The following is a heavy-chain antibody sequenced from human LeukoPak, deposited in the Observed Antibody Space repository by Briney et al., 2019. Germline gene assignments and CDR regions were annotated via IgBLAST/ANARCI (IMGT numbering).Heavy chain of an antibody. V-gene: IGHV3-21*01. CDR2: ISSSSSYI. D-gene: IGHD2-2*01. J-gene: IGHJ4*02. Sequence: PGGSLRLSCAASGLTFSSYSMNWVRQAPGKGLEWVSSISSSSSYIYYADSVKGRFTISRDNAKNSLYLQMNSLRAEDTAVYYCARAEYCSSTSCYPYYFDYWGQGTLVTVSS. CDR1: GLTFSSYS. CDR3: ARAEYCSSTSCYPYYFDY.